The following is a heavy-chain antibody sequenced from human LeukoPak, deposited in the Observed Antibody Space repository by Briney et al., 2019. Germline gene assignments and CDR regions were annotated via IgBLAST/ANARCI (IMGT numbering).Heavy chain of an antibody. J-gene: IGHJ6*03. V-gene: IGHV1-2*02. D-gene: IGHD3-3*01. CDR1: GYTFTGYY. Sequence: ASVKVSCKASGYTFTGYYMHWVRQAPGQGLEWMGWINPNSGGTNYAQKFQGRVTMTRDTSISTAYMELSRLRSDDTAVYYCARDVGYDFWSGYYGFYYYYYMDVWGKGTTVTVSS. CDR3: ARDVGYDFWSGYYGFYYYYYMDV. CDR2: INPNSGGT.